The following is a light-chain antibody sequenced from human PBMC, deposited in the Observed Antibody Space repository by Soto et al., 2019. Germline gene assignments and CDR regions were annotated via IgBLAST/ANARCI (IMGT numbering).Light chain of an antibody. CDR1: QSISNR. J-gene: IGKJ1*01. Sequence: DIQMTQFPSTLSAPVGDRVTITCRASQSISNRLVWFRQKSGEAPKILIHKVSSLESGVPSRFSGSGSGTEFTLTISSLQPDDFATYYCQQYNTYSWTFGQGTKV. CDR3: QQYNTYSWT. CDR2: KVS. V-gene: IGKV1-5*03.